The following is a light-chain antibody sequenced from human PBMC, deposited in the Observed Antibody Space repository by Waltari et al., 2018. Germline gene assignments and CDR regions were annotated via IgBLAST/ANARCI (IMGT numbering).Light chain of an antibody. CDR1: SSDVGGYNY. J-gene: IGLJ2*01. Sequence: QSALTQPPSASGSPGQSVTISCTGTSSDVGGYNYVPWYQQHPGKAPKLMIYEVSKRPSGVPDRFSGSKSGNTASLTVSGLQAEDEADYYCSSYAGSNNRVVFGGGTKLTVL. CDR2: EVS. CDR3: SSYAGSNNRVV. V-gene: IGLV2-8*01.